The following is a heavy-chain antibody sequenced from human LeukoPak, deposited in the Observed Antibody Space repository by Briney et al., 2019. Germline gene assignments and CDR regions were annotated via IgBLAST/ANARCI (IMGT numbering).Heavy chain of an antibody. CDR1: DGSISSYY. V-gene: IGHV4-4*07. D-gene: IGHD6-19*01. CDR2: IYTSGST. J-gene: IGHJ4*02. Sequence: PSETLSLTCTVSDGSISSYYWSWIRQPAGKGLEWIGRIYTSGSTNYNPSLKSRVTMSVDTSKNQFSLKLSSVTAADTAVYYCARTREEYSSGWYYFDYWGQGTLVTVSS. CDR3: ARTREEYSSGWYYFDY.